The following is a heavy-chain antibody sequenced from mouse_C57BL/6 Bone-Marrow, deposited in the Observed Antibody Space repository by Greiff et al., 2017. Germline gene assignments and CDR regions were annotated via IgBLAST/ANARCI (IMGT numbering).Heavy chain of an antibody. CDR2: ISGGGGNT. D-gene: IGHD1-1*01. V-gene: IGHV5-9*01. CDR1: GFTFSSYT. CDR3: ARHSPYYYGSSYWYFDV. Sequence: EVNVVESGGGLVKPGGSLKLSCAASGFTFSSYTMSWVRQTPEKRLEWVATISGGGGNTYYPDSVKGRFTISRDNAKNTLYLQMSSLRSEDTALYYCARHSPYYYGSSYWYFDVWGTGTTVTVSS. J-gene: IGHJ1*03.